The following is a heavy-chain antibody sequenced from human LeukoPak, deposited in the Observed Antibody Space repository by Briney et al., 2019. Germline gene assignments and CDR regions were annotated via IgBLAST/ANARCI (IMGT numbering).Heavy chain of an antibody. CDR1: GFTFSSYA. D-gene: IGHD6-13*01. V-gene: IGHV3-30*04. CDR2: ISYDGSNK. CDR3: AGSGYSSSWYNQPFDY. J-gene: IGHJ4*02. Sequence: GRSLRLSCAASGFTFSSYAMHWVRQAPGKGLEWVAVISYDGSNKYYADSVKGRFTISRDNSKHTLYLQMNSLRAEDTAVYYCAGSGYSSSWYNQPFDYWGQGTLVTVSS.